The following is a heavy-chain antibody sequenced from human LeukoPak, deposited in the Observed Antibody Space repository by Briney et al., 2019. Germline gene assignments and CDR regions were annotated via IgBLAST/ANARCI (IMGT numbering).Heavy chain of an antibody. CDR2: INPNSGAT. J-gene: IGHJ4*02. Sequence: ASVKVSCKASGYTLTDYYLHWVRQAPGQGLKWMGWINPNSGATHYAQSFQARVTMTRDTSIASSYMELTGLESDDTAVYYCAKESNNQRGYFDYWGQGTLVTVSS. CDR1: GYTLTDYY. D-gene: IGHD1-14*01. V-gene: IGHV1-2*02. CDR3: AKESNNQRGYFDY.